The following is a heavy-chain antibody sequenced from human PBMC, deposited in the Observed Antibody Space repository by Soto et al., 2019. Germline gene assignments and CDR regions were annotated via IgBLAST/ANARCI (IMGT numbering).Heavy chain of an antibody. V-gene: IGHV3-15*01. J-gene: IGHJ4*02. CDR2: IKSKTDGGTT. Sequence: EVQLVESGGGLVKPGGSLRLSCAASGFTFSNAWMSWVRQAPGKGLEWVGRIKSKTDGGTTDYAAPVKGRFTISRDDSKNTLYLQMNSLKTEDTAVYYCTTDSVYGDYYFDYWGQGPLVTVSS. CDR3: TTDSVYGDYYFDY. D-gene: IGHD4-17*01. CDR1: GFTFSNAW.